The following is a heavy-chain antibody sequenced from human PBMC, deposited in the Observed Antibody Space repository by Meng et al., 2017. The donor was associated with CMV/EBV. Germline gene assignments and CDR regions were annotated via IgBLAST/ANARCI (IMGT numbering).Heavy chain of an antibody. D-gene: IGHD1-20*01. Sequence: GGSLRLSCAASGLTFSSYAMYWVRQAPGKGPEWVAVISYDGSNKYYADSVKGRFTISRDNSKNTLFLQMNSLRAEDTAVYYCARDSRITGNQRLVDYWGQGTLVTVSS. CDR3: ARDSRITGNQRLVDY. CDR2: ISYDGSNK. V-gene: IGHV3-30-3*01. J-gene: IGHJ4*02. CDR1: GLTFSSYA.